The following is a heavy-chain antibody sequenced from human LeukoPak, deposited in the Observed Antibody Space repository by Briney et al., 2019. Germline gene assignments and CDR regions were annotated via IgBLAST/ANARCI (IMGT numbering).Heavy chain of an antibody. V-gene: IGHV1-18*01. CDR1: GYTFTSYG. Sequence: ASVKVSCKASGYTFTSYGISWVRQAPGQGLEWMGWISAYNGNTNYAQKLQGRVTMTTDTSTSTAYMELRSLRSDDTAVYYCARDSSNYYDSGKVELDYWGQGIQVTVSS. CDR3: ARDSSNYYDSGKVELDY. D-gene: IGHD3-22*01. J-gene: IGHJ4*02. CDR2: ISAYNGNT.